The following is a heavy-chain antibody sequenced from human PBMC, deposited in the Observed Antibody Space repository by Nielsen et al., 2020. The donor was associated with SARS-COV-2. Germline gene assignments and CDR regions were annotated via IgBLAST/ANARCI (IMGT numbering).Heavy chain of an antibody. Sequence: GESLKISCAASGFTFSSYAMSWVRQAPGKGLEWVSAISGSGGSTYYADSVKGRFTISRDNSKNTLYLQMSSLRAEDTAVYYCAKLGYGDYVWDYYYYMDVWGKGTTVTVSS. CDR1: GFTFSSYA. CDR2: ISGSGGST. CDR3: AKLGYGDYVWDYYYYMDV. V-gene: IGHV3-23*01. J-gene: IGHJ6*03. D-gene: IGHD4-17*01.